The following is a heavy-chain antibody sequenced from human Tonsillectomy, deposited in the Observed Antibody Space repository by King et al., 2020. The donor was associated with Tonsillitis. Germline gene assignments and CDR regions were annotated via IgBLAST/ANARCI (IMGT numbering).Heavy chain of an antibody. Sequence: VQLVQSGAEVKKPGSSVKVSCNASGGTFSNYAISWVRQAPGQGLEWMGGILPLFDTPNYAQKFQGRVTVTADKSTRTAYMELSRLRFEDTAVYYCARASAYGDYPRFDYWGQGTLVTVSS. V-gene: IGHV1-69*06. CDR3: ARASAYGDYPRFDY. D-gene: IGHD4-17*01. J-gene: IGHJ4*02. CDR2: ILPLFDTP. CDR1: GGTFSNYA.